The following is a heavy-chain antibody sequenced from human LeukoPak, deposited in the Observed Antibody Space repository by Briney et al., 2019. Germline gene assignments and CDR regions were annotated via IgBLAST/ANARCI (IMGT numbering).Heavy chain of an antibody. D-gene: IGHD6-25*01. CDR3: ARRSAAKDAFDF. CDR1: GFTFSNYW. V-gene: IGHV3-74*01. CDR2: ISYDGSST. J-gene: IGHJ3*01. Sequence: GGSLRLSCAASGFTFSNYWMHWVRQAPGKGQVWVSRISYDGSSTNYADSVKGRFTISRDNAKNTLYLQMNSLRAEDTAVYYCARRSAAKDAFDFWGQGTMVTVSS.